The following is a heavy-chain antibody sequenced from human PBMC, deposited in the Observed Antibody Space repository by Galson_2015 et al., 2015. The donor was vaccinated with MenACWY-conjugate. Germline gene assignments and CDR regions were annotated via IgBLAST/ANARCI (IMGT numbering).Heavy chain of an antibody. CDR1: GFTISGYW. CDR2: IKQDGSEK. V-gene: IGHV3-7*03. J-gene: IGHJ5*02. Sequence: SLRLSCAASGFTISGYWISWVRQAPGKGLEWVANIKQDGSEKNYVDSVKGRFTISRDNAKNSLYLEVNSLRAEDTAVYYCARGRITIGPWGQRTLVTVSS. D-gene: IGHD3-9*01. CDR3: ARGRITIGP.